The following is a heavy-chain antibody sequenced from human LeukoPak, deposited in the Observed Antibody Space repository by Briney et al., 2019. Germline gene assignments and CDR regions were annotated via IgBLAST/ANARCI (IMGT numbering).Heavy chain of an antibody. CDR3: ARGITTLGNNDFDY. Sequence: ASVKVSCKASAYTFTGYYIHWVRQAPGQGLEWMGRVNPNSGGTNYAQKFQGRVTMTRDTSISTAFMELSSPRSDDTAVYYRARGITTLGNNDFDYWGQGTLVTVSS. CDR1: AYTFTGYY. J-gene: IGHJ4*02. V-gene: IGHV1-2*02. CDR2: VNPNSGGT. D-gene: IGHD1-14*01.